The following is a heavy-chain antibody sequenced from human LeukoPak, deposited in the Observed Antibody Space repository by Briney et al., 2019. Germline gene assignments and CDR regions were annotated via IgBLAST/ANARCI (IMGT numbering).Heavy chain of an antibody. CDR1: GGSISSGGYY. V-gene: IGHV4-31*03. D-gene: IGHD3-22*01. CDR3: ARIKRKIVDY. J-gene: IGHJ4*02. Sequence: TLSLTCTVSGGSISSGGYYWSWIRQHPGKGLEWIGYIYYSGSTYYNPSLKSRVTISVDTSKNQFSLKLSSVTAADTAVYYCARIKRKIVDYWGQGTLVTVSS. CDR2: IYYSGST.